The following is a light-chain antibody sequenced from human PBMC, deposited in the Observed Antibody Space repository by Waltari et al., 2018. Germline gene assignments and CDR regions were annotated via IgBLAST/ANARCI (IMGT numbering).Light chain of an antibody. CDR1: QGISNN. V-gene: IGKV1-9*01. CDR3: QQLNSYPVT. Sequence: VTITCRASQGISNNLAKYQQKPGKAPKLLISAASTLQSGVPLRFSGSGSGTDFTLTISSLQPEDFATYYCQQLNSYPVTFGQGTRLEI. J-gene: IGKJ5*01. CDR2: AAS.